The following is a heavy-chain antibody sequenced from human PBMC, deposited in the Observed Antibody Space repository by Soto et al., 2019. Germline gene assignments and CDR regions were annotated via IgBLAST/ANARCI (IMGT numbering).Heavy chain of an antibody. Sequence: GGSLRLSCAASGFTFDDYGMSWVRQAPGKGLEWVSGINWNCGSTGYADSVKGRFTISRDNAKNSLYLQMNSLRAEDTALYYCARDSFSDDSSGYFDYWGQGTLVTVSS. CDR2: INWNCGST. V-gene: IGHV3-20*04. CDR1: GFTFDDYG. D-gene: IGHD3-22*01. CDR3: ARDSFSDDSSGYFDY. J-gene: IGHJ4*02.